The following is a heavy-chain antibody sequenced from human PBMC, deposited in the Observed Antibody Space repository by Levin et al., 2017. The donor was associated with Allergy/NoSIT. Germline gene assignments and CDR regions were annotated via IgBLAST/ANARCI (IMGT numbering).Heavy chain of an antibody. Sequence: VASVKVSCKASGGTFSSNALNWVRQAPGQGLGWMGGIRPIFGTADYAQKFQGRVSITADESTATAYLELSSLRSEDTALYFCTMEANIVVLPAAGDSFDIWGQGTLVTVSS. V-gene: IGHV1-69*13. CDR2: IRPIFGTA. D-gene: IGHD2-2*01. CDR3: TMEANIVVLPAAGDSFDI. J-gene: IGHJ3*02. CDR1: GGTFSSNA.